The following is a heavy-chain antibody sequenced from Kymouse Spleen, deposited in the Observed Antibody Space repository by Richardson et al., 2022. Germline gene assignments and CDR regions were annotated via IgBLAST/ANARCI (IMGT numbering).Heavy chain of an antibody. CDR1: GFTFDDYA. V-gene: IGHV3-9*01. CDR3: AKDMYSSGWSSYYYYYYGMDV. J-gene: IGHJ6*02. D-gene: IGHD6-19*01. CDR2: ISWNSGSI. Sequence: EVQLVESGGGLVQPGRSLRLSCAASGFTFDDYAMHWVRQAPGKGLEWVSGISWNSGSIGYADSVKGRFTISRDNAKNSLYLQMNSLRAEDTALYYCAKDMYSSGWSSYYYYYYGMDVWGQGTTVTVSS.